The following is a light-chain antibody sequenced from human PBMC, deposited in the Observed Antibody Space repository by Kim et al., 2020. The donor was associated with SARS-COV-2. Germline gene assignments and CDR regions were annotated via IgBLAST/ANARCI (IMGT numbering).Light chain of an antibody. CDR1: QSVSRW. CDR3: QHRQT. V-gene: IGKV1-5*01. J-gene: IGKJ1*01. CDR2: DGS. Sequence: DIQMTQSPSTLSASVGDRVTLTCRASQSVSRWLAWYQKKPGKAPKLLIYDGSNLQSGVPSRFSGSGSGTEFTLTISSLQPDDFAIYYCQHRQTFGQGTKVDIK.